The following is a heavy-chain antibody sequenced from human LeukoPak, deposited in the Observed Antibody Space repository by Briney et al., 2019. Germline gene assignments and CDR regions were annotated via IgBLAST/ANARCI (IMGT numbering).Heavy chain of an antibody. CDR2: INAGNGNT. CDR1: GYTFTGYY. Sequence: ASVKVSCKASGYTFTGYYMHWVRQAPGQRLEWMGWINAGNGNTKYSQRFQGRVTITRDTSASTAYMELSSLRSEDTAVYYCVCGSGSNGYYYYGMDVWGQGTTVTVSS. V-gene: IGHV1-3*01. CDR3: VCGSGSNGYYYYGMDV. J-gene: IGHJ6*02. D-gene: IGHD3-10*01.